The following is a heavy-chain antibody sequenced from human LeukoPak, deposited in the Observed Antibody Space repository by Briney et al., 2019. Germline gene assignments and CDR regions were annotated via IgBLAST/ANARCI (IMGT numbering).Heavy chain of an antibody. Sequence: GGSLRLSCAAPDFNINNNYMNWVRQAPGKGLEWVSLIDNFGSIYYRDSVKGRFTISRDISKSTVYLHMNNLCAEDTAVYYCAGGTYYGSGARPGYFDHWGQGILVTVSS. J-gene: IGHJ4*02. V-gene: IGHV3-53*01. D-gene: IGHD3-10*01. CDR1: DFNINNNY. CDR3: AGGTYYGSGARPGYFDH. CDR2: IDNFGSI.